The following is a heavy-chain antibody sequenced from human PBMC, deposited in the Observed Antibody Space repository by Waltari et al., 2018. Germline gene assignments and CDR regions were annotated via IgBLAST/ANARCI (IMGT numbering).Heavy chain of an antibody. CDR3: AKDLGTDAFDI. D-gene: IGHD6-13*01. J-gene: IGHJ3*02. CDR1: GFTFSSYA. CDR2: IYSGGSST. Sequence: EVQLLESGGGLVQPGGSLRLSCAASGFTFSSYAMSWVRQAPGKGLEWVSVIYSGGSSTYYADSVKGRFTISRDNSKNTLYLQMNSLRAEDTAVYYCAKDLGTDAFDIWGQGTMVTVSS. V-gene: IGHV3-23*03.